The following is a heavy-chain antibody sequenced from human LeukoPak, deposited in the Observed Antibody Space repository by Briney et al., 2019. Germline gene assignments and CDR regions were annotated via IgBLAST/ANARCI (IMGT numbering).Heavy chain of an antibody. J-gene: IGHJ4*02. Sequence: PGGSLRLSCVASGFTFSIYSMIWARQAPGRGLEWVSYIFKNSDDIYNAASVRGRFTISRDNAKNSLYLQMNSLRAEDTAVYYCARVRPGYYCDYWGQGILVTVSS. CDR2: IFKNSDDI. CDR1: GFTFSIYS. V-gene: IGHV3-21*05. CDR3: ARVRPGYYCDY.